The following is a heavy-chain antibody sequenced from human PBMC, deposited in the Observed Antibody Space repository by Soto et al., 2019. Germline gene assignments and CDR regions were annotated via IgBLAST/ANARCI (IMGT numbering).Heavy chain of an antibody. V-gene: IGHV3-74*01. CDR2: IDNAGTDS. Sequence: EVQLVESGGGLVQPGGSLRLSCAASGFTLSGRSMHWVRQAPGKGLVWVSGIDNAGTDSTYADSVKGRFTSSRDNAKDMLYLQTNSLKVEDTAVYYCASGWFGPDVWGKGTTVTVSS. CDR3: ASGWFGPDV. D-gene: IGHD3-10*01. J-gene: IGHJ6*04. CDR1: GFTLSGRS.